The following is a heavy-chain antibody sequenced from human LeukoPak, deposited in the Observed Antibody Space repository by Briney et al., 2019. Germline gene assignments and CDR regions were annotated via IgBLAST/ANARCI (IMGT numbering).Heavy chain of an antibody. Sequence: ASVKVSCKASGYTFTSYGISWVRQAPGQGLEWMGWISAYNGNTNYAQKLQGRVTMTTDTSTSTAYMGLRSLRSDDTAVYYCAREGTITMVRGVIGPGWFDPWGQGTLVTVSS. CDR1: GYTFTSYG. CDR2: ISAYNGNT. V-gene: IGHV1-18*01. J-gene: IGHJ5*02. CDR3: AREGTITMVRGVIGPGWFDP. D-gene: IGHD3-10*01.